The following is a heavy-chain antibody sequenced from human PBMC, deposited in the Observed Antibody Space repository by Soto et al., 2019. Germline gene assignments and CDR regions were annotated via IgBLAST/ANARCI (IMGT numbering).Heavy chain of an antibody. CDR1: GYTFTSYY. J-gene: IGHJ4*02. CDR2: INPSGATT. V-gene: IGHV1-46*01. CDR3: ARRDCFSSSCYFKY. D-gene: IGHD2-2*01. Sequence: GASVKVSCKASGYTFTSYYVHWVRQAPGQGLEWMGIINPSGATTTYAQNFQGRVAMTRDTSTSTVYMELSSLRSEDTAVYYCARRDCFSSSCYFKYWGQGTLVTV.